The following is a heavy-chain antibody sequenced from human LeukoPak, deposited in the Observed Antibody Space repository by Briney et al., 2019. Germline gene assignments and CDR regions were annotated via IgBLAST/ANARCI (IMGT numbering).Heavy chain of an antibody. D-gene: IGHD2-2*01. J-gene: IGHJ4*02. V-gene: IGHV4-34*01. Sequence: KSSETLSLTCAVYGGSFSGYYWSWIRQPPGKGLEWIGEINHSGSTNYNPSLKSRVTISVDTSKNQFSLKLSSVTAADTAVYYCARVRGVVPAAMMDYWGQGTLVTVSS. CDR2: INHSGST. CDR1: GGSFSGYY. CDR3: ARVRGVVPAAMMDY.